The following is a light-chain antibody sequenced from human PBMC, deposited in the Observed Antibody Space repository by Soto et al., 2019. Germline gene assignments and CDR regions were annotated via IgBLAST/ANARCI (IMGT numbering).Light chain of an antibody. V-gene: IGKV3-20*01. Sequence: EIVLTQSPGTLSSSPGERATLSCRASQSVRSSYLAWYQQKPGQAPRLLIYGASIRATGIPDKFSGGGSGTDFSLTISRLEPEDFAVYYCQQYGTSPPYTFGQGTKLEMK. CDR2: GAS. CDR3: QQYGTSPPYT. CDR1: QSVRSSY. J-gene: IGKJ2*01.